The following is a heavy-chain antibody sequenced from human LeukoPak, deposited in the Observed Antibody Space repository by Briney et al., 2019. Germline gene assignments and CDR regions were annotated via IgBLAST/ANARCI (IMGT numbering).Heavy chain of an antibody. CDR1: GFIFSNYE. Sequence: GGSLRLSCAASGFIFSNYEMSWVRQAPGKGLEWVSAISGSGGSTYYADSVKGRFTISRDNSKNTLYLQMNSLRAEDTAVYYCAKGTRTYGDYRPYYWGQGTLVTVSS. CDR3: AKGTRTYGDYRPYY. V-gene: IGHV3-23*01. D-gene: IGHD4-17*01. J-gene: IGHJ4*02. CDR2: ISGSGGST.